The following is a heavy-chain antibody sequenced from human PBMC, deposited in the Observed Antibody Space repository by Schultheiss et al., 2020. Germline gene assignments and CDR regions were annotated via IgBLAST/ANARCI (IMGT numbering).Heavy chain of an antibody. CDR1: GYTFNSYG. Sequence: ASVKVSCKASGYTFNSYGISWVRQAPGQGLELMGRINPNSGGTNYAQKFQGRVTMTRDTSISTAYMELSRLRSDDTAVYYCARDLSSSWLKIDYWGQGTLVTVSS. J-gene: IGHJ4*02. CDR3: ARDLSSSWLKIDY. CDR2: INPNSGGT. V-gene: IGHV1-2*06. D-gene: IGHD6-13*01.